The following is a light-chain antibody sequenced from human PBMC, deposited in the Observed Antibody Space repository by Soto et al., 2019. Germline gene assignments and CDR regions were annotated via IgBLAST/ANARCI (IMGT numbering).Light chain of an antibody. J-gene: IGKJ1*01. V-gene: IGKV1-39*01. CDR3: QQTYTIPWT. CDR1: QSFSNY. Sequence: IQMPQSPSSVSASVGDRITITCRTSQSFSNYLTWDQHKPGKAPKLLIYSATVLQSGVPSRFSGSGSGTDFTLTNSRLQPEDSATYYCQQTYTIPWTFGQGTKVDIK. CDR2: SAT.